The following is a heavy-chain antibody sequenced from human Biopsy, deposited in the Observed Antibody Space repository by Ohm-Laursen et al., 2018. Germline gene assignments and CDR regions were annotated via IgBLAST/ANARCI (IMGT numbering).Heavy chain of an antibody. CDR3: ARDYDTSGYYYVS. Sequence: GTLSLTCIVSGGSISNNNYYWGWIRQPPGKGLEWIGSIFYRGSTHYKPSLKSLVNISVDTSKNQFSLKMNSVTAADTAVYYCARDYDTSGYYYVSWGQGTLVTVSS. CDR2: IFYRGST. D-gene: IGHD3-22*01. J-gene: IGHJ5*02. CDR1: GGSISNNNYY. V-gene: IGHV4-39*01.